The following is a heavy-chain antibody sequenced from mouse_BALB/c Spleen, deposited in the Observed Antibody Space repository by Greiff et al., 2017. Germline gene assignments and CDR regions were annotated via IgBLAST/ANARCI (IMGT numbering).Heavy chain of an antibody. CDR1: GYTFTDYE. CDR3: TREGVTTVVEGNWFAY. CDR2: IDPETGGT. Sequence: VQLQESGAELVRPGASVTLSCKASGYTFTDYEMHWVKQTPVHGLEWIGAIDPETGGTAYNQKFKGKATLTADKSSSTAYMELRSLTSEDSAVYYCTREGVTTVVEGNWFAYWGQGTLVTVSA. V-gene: IGHV1-15*01. J-gene: IGHJ3*01. D-gene: IGHD1-1*01.